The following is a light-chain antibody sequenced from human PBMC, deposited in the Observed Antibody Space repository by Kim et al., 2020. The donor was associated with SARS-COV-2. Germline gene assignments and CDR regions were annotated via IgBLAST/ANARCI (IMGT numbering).Light chain of an antibody. CDR1: QSVSTS. CDR2: DAS. CDR3: QQRSNWPPALT. J-gene: IGKJ4*01. Sequence: PGERATPSCRASQSVSTSLAWYQQKPGQAPRLLIYDASNRATGIPDRFSGSGSGTDFTLTISSLESEDFAVYYCQQRSNWPPALTFGGGTKVDIK. V-gene: IGKV3-11*01.